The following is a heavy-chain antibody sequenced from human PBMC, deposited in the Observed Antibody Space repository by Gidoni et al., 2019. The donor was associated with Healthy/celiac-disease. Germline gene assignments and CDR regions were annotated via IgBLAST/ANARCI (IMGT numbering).Heavy chain of an antibody. Sequence: QVQLQESGPGLVKPSGTLSLTCAVSGGSLSSSNWWSWVRQPPGKGLEWIGEIYHSGSTNYNPSLKSRVTISVDKSKNQFSLKLSSVTAADTAVYYCARGKRYCSSTSCYFHGMDVWGQGTTVTVSS. CDR3: ARGKRYCSSTSCYFHGMDV. CDR1: GGSLSSSNW. V-gene: IGHV4-4*02. CDR2: IYHSGST. D-gene: IGHD2-2*01. J-gene: IGHJ6*02.